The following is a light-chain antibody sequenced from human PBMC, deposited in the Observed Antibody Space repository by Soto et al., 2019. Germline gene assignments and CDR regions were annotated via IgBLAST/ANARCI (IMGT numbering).Light chain of an antibody. V-gene: IGLV1-47*01. CDR3: AAWDDSLSGGVV. J-gene: IGLJ2*01. CDR1: SSNIGSNY. Sequence: QPVLTQPPSASGTPGQRVTISCSGSSSNIGSNYVYWYQQLPGTAPKLLIYRNNQRPSGVPDRFSGSKSGTSASLAISGLRSEDEADYYCAAWDDSLSGGVVFGGGTKLTVL. CDR2: RNN.